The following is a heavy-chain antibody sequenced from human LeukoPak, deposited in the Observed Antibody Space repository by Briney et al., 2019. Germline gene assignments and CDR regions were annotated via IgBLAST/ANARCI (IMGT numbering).Heavy chain of an antibody. V-gene: IGHV1-69*13. CDR3: ARDASYSGFDY. CDR2: IIPIFGTA. Sequence: ASVKVSCKASGGTFSSYAISWVRRAPGQGLEWMGGIIPIFGTANYAQEFQGRVTITADESTNTAYVELSSLRSEDTAVYYCARDASYSGFDYWGQGTLVTVSS. J-gene: IGHJ4*02. CDR1: GGTFSSYA. D-gene: IGHD5-12*01.